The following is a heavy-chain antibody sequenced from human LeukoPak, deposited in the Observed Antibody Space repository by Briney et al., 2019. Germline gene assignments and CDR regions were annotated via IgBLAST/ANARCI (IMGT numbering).Heavy chain of an antibody. Sequence: SETLSLTRTVSGGSISSGSYYWSWIRQPAGKGLEWIGRIYTSGSTNYNPSLKSRVTISVDTSKNQFSLKLSSVTAADTAVYYCARGGYSSSTPYDYWGQGTLVTVSS. J-gene: IGHJ4*02. D-gene: IGHD6-6*01. CDR2: IYTSGST. CDR3: ARGGYSSSTPYDY. V-gene: IGHV4-61*02. CDR1: GGSISSGSYY.